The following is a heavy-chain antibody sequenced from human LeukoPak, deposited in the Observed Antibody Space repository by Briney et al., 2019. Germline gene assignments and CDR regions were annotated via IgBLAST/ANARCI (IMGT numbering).Heavy chain of an antibody. D-gene: IGHD6-6*01. J-gene: IGHJ4*02. CDR2: IYYSGST. CDR1: GGSITSSSYY. V-gene: IGHV4-39*01. CDR3: ASIEYSSSPSGYYFDY. Sequence: SETLSPTCTVSGGSITSSSYYWGWIRQPPGKGLEWIGSIYYSGSTNYNPSLKSRVAISVDTSKNQFSLKLSSVTAADTAVYYCASIEYSSSPSGYYFDYWGQGTLVTVSS.